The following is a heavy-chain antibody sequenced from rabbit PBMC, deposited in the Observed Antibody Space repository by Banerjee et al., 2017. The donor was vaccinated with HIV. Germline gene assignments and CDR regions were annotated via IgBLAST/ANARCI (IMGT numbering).Heavy chain of an antibody. J-gene: IGHJ3*01. CDR1: GFSFSSGYY. D-gene: IGHD4-1*01. Sequence: QQQLEESGGGLVKPGASLTLTCKASGFSFSSGYYMCWVRQAPGKGLEWIGYIYINSGTTDYASWAKGRFTISKSTSLNTVTLQMTNLTGADTATYFCARYSSGLWGQGTLVTVS. V-gene: IGHV1S43*01. CDR3: ARYSSGL. CDR2: IYINSGTT.